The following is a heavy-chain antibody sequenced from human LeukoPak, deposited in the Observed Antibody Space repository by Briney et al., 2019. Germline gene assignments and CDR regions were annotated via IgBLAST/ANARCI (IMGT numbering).Heavy chain of an antibody. CDR1: GFTFSSYA. CDR3: ARLVGIAIDY. J-gene: IGHJ4*02. V-gene: IGHV3-30-3*01. Sequence: GGSLRLSCAASGFTFSSYAMHWVRQAPGKGLEWVAVISYDGSNKYYADSVKGRFTISRDNSKNTLYLQMNSLRAEDTAVYYCARLVGIAIDYWGQGTLVTVSS. CDR2: ISYDGSNK. D-gene: IGHD6-13*01.